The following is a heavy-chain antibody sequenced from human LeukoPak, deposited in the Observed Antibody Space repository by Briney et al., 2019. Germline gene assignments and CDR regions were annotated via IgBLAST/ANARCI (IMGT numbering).Heavy chain of an antibody. CDR1: AYTFTSHG. Sequence: ASVKVSCKASAYTFTSHGISWVRQAPGQGLEWMGWISPSNGNTDYAQKFQGRVTMTTDISTTTAYLELGSLRSDDTAVYYCATDTSYSWYDTFGEYWGQGTLVTVSS. V-gene: IGHV1-18*01. CDR3: ATDTSYSWYDTFGEY. D-gene: IGHD5-12*01. CDR2: ISPSNGNT. J-gene: IGHJ4*02.